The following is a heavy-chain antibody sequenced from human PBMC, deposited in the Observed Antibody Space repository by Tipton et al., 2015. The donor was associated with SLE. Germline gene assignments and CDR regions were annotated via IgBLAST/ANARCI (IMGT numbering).Heavy chain of an antibody. CDR1: GYTFTSYG. CDR2: ISAYNGNT. CDR3: ARTPTSLGFDY. Sequence: QSGPEVKKPGASVKVSCKASGYTFTSYGISWVRQAPGQGLEWMGWISAYNGNTNYAQKFQGRVTMTRNTSISTAYMELSSLRSEDTAVYYCARTPTSLGFDYWGQGTLVTVSS. V-gene: IGHV1-18*01. J-gene: IGHJ4*02. D-gene: IGHD3-16*01.